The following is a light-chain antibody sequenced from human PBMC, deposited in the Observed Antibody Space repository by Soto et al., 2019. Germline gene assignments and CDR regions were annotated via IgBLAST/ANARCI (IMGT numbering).Light chain of an antibody. Sequence: GSNYVYWYQQLPGTAPKLLIYRNNQRPPGVPARFSGSKSGTSASLAISGLRSGDEADYFCATWDDSLNGFYVFGSGTKVTVL. CDR3: ATWDDSLNGFYV. CDR2: RNN. CDR1: GSNY. V-gene: IGLV1-47*01. J-gene: IGLJ1*01.